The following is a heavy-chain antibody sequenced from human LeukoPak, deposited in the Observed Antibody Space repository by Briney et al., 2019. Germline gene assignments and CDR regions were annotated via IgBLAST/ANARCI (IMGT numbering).Heavy chain of an antibody. CDR1: GFTFSSYA. D-gene: IGHD5-12*01. V-gene: IGHV3-48*03. CDR2: ISGSGSTI. Sequence: GGSLRLSCSASGFTFSSYAMHWVRQAPGKGLEWVSYISGSGSTIYYADSVKGRFTISRDNAKNSLYLQMNSLRAEDTAVYYCARDSRIVATIDYWGQGTLVTVSS. J-gene: IGHJ4*02. CDR3: ARDSRIVATIDY.